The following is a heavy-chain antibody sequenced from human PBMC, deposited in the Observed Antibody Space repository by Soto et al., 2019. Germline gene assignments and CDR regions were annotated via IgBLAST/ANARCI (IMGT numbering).Heavy chain of an antibody. V-gene: IGHV3-49*03. Sequence: HPGGSLRLSCTYSGFTFDEYAISWSRQAPGKGLEWVGVIRSKAYGKTTDYAASVKGRFTILRDDSKSIAYLQLNSVQSDDTGVYYCTRYTYTSRYSYFGMDVWGHGSTVTVSS. CDR2: IRSKAYGKTT. CDR3: TRYTYTSRYSYFGMDV. J-gene: IGHJ6*02. CDR1: GFTFDEYA. D-gene: IGHD2-2*01.